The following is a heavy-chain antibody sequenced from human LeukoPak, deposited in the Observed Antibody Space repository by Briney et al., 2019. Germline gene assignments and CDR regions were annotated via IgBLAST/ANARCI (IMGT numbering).Heavy chain of an antibody. J-gene: IGHJ4*02. CDR3: ARGEQLVGFDY. CDR1: GYSISSGYY. V-gene: IGHV4-38-2*02. D-gene: IGHD6-6*01. Sequence: SETLSLTCTVSGYSISSGYYWGWIRQPPGKGLEWIGSIYHSGSTYYNPSLKSRVTISVDTSKNQFSLKLSSVTAADTAVYYCARGEQLVGFDYWGQGTLVTVSS. CDR2: IYHSGST.